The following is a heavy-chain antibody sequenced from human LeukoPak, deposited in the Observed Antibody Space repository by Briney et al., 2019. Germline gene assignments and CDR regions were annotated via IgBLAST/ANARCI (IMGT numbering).Heavy chain of an antibody. Sequence: PGGSLRLSCAASGFTFSSYWMHWVRQASGKGLVWVSRINSDGSSTSYADSVKGRFTISRDNAKNTLYLQMNSLRGEDTAVYYCARKAGGYSYGPLDYWGQGTLVTVSS. D-gene: IGHD5-18*01. V-gene: IGHV3-74*01. CDR2: INSDGSST. CDR3: ARKAGGYSYGPLDY. J-gene: IGHJ4*02. CDR1: GFTFSSYW.